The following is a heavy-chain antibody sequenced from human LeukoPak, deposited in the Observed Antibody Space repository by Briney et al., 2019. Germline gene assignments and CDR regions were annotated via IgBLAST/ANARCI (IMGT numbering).Heavy chain of an antibody. CDR2: INPSGGST. CDR1: GYTFTSYY. V-gene: IGHV1-46*01. CDR3: ARASASYGCDY. J-gene: IGHJ4*02. Sequence: ASVKVSCKASGYTFTSYYMHWVRQAPGQGLEWMGIINPSGGSTSYALKFQGRVTMTRDTSTSTVYMELSSLRSEDTAVYCCARASASYGCDYWGQGTLVTVSS. D-gene: IGHD5-18*01.